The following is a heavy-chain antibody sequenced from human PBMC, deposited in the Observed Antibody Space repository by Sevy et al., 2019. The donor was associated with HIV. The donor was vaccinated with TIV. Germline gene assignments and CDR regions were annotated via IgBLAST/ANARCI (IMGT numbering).Heavy chain of an antibody. D-gene: IGHD5-18*01. CDR1: GGSFSGYY. CDR2: INHSGST. Sequence: SETLSLTCAVYGGSFSGYYWSWIRQPPGKGLEWIGEINHSGSTNYNPPLKSRVTISVDTSKNQFSLKLTSVTAADTAVYYCARGGVVGYSYGYRWHAFDIWGQGTMVTVSS. CDR3: ARGGVVGYSYGYRWHAFDI. V-gene: IGHV4-34*01. J-gene: IGHJ3*02.